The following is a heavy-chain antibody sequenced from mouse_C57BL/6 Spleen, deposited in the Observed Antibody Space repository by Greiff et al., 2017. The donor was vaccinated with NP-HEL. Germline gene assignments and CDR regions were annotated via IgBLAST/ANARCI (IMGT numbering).Heavy chain of an antibody. CDR1: GYSFTDYF. Sequence: EVKLVESGPELVKPGDSVKISCKTSGYSFTDYFMSWVMQSHGKSLEWIGRFNPYNGDTFYNQKFKGKATLTVDQSSSTAHMELRSLTSEDSAVYYCARAYSNRWYFDVWGTGTTVTVSS. J-gene: IGHJ1*03. CDR3: ARAYSNRWYFDV. CDR2: FNPYNGDT. V-gene: IGHV1-20*01. D-gene: IGHD2-5*01.